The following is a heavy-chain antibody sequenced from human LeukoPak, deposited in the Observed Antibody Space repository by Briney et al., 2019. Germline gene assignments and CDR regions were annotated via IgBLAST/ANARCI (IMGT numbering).Heavy chain of an antibody. J-gene: IGHJ6*02. CDR2: ISSSGDTK. D-gene: IGHD2-15*01. CDR3: ARDPTPRYCSGGSCYTHYGMDV. CDR1: GFTFTNHE. Sequence: GGSLRLSCAASGFTFTNHEMHWVRQAPGKGLEWVSYISSSGDTKYYADSVRGRFTISSDTAKSSLYLQMSSLRAEDTAVYYCARDPTPRYCSGGSCYTHYGMDVWGQGTTVTVSS. V-gene: IGHV3-48*03.